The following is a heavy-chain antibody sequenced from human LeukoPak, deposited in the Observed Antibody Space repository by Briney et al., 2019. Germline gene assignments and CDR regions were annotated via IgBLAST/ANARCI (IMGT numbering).Heavy chain of an antibody. CDR1: GGSISTYY. CDR3: ARGGCSSTSCPTPYYYYGMDV. Sequence: SETLSLTCTVSGGSISTYYWSWIRQPAGKGLEWIGRIYSSGSTNYNPSLKSRVTISVDTSKNQFSLKLSSVTAADTAVYYCARGGCSSTSCPTPYYYYGMDVWGQGTTVTVSS. CDR2: IYSSGST. J-gene: IGHJ6*02. D-gene: IGHD2-2*01. V-gene: IGHV4-4*07.